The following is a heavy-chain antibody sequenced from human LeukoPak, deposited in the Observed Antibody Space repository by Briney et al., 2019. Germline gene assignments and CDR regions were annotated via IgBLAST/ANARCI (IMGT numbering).Heavy chain of an antibody. D-gene: IGHD5-18*01. V-gene: IGHV4-34*01. CDR1: GGSFSGYY. Sequence: PSETLSLTCAVYGGSFSGYYWSWIRQPPGKGLEWIGGINHSGSTNYNPSLKSRVTISVDTSKNQFSLKLSSVTAADTAVYYCARGERYSYGYPGYWGQGTLVTVSS. CDR2: INHSGST. J-gene: IGHJ4*02. CDR3: ARGERYSYGYPGY.